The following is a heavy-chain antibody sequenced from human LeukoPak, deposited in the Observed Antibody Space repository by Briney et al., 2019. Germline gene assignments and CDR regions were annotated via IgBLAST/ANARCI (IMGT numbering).Heavy chain of an antibody. CDR3: ARGGGLDV. Sequence: GGSLRLSCAASGFTFSHFWMSWVRQAPGKGLEWVASINHNGNVNYYEDSVKGRFTISRDNAKNSLYLQMSNLRAEDTAVYFCARGGGLDVWGQGATVTVSS. CDR2: INHNGNVN. D-gene: IGHD3-16*01. CDR1: GFTFSHFW. J-gene: IGHJ6*02. V-gene: IGHV3-7*03.